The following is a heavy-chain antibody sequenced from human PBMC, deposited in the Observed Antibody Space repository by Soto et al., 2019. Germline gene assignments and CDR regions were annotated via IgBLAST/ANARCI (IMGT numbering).Heavy chain of an antibody. CDR3: AIVTPIVVVPAAIRTYGEPFDY. V-gene: IGHV1-46*01. CDR1: GYTFTSYY. CDR2: INPSGGST. Sequence: ASVKVSCKASGYTFTSYYMHWVRQAPGQGLEWMGIINPSGGSTSYAQKFQGRVTMTRDTSTSTVYMELSSLRSEDTAVYYCAIVTPIVVVPAAIRTYGEPFDYWGQGTLVTVSS. D-gene: IGHD2-2*02. J-gene: IGHJ4*02.